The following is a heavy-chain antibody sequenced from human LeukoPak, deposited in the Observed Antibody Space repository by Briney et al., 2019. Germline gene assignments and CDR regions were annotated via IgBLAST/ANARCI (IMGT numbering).Heavy chain of an antibody. CDR2: ISDIGGTT. J-gene: IGHJ3*02. Sequence: GGSLRLSCAASGFTFSSYAVSWVRQAPGKGLEWVSAISDIGGTTYYADSVKGRFTISRDNSKNTLYLQMNSLRAEDTAVYYCAKDYYDSSGYYNYDAFDIWGQGTMVTVSS. CDR3: AKDYYDSSGYYNYDAFDI. D-gene: IGHD3-22*01. CDR1: GFTFSSYA. V-gene: IGHV3-23*01.